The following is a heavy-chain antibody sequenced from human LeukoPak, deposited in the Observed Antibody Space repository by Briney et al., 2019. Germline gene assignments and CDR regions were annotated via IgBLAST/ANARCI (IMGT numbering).Heavy chain of an antibody. CDR2: IYSAGST. V-gene: IGHV3-53*01. CDR3: AKGHCTNGICWLD. CDR1: GLAVSSTY. Sequence: PGGSLRRSCAASGLAVSSTYMSWVRQAPGKGLEWVSIIYSAGSTYYADSVKGRFTISRENSKNTLYLQMNSLRAEDTAVYYCAKGHCTNGICWLDWGQGTLVTVSS. D-gene: IGHD2-8*01. J-gene: IGHJ4*02.